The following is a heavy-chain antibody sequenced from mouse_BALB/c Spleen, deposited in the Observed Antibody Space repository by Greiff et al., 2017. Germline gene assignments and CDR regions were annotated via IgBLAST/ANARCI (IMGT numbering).Heavy chain of an antibody. CDR1: GYSITSGYY. Sequence: ESGPGHVKPSQSLSLTCSVTGYSITSGYYWNWIRQFPGNKLEWMGYISYDGSNNYNPSLKNRISITRDTSKNQFFLKLNSVTTEDTATYYCARCDSAWFAYWGQGTLVTVSA. V-gene: IGHV3-6*02. D-gene: IGHD2-4*01. J-gene: IGHJ3*01. CDR2: ISYDGSN. CDR3: ARCDSAWFAY.